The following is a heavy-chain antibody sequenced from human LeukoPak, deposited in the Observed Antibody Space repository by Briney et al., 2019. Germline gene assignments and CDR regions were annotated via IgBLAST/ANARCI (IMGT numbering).Heavy chain of an antibody. Sequence: PGGSLRLSCAPSGFSFSSYAMRWVRQAPGRGVEWGSVISDTGGSTYYAASVKGRFTISRDNSKSTLYLQMNSLRAEDTAVYYCAKDRAVAGTRGENDYWGQGTLVTVSS. CDR3: AKDRAVAGTRGENDY. V-gene: IGHV3-23*01. CDR1: GFSFSSYA. D-gene: IGHD6-19*01. J-gene: IGHJ4*02. CDR2: ISDTGGST.